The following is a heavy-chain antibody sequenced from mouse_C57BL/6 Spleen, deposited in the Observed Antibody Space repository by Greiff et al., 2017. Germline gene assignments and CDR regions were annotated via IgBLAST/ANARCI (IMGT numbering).Heavy chain of an antibody. D-gene: IGHD3-2*02. CDR1: GYAFTNYL. CDR3: AREGAQAFAY. V-gene: IGHV1-54*01. Sequence: VQLQQSGAELVRPGTSVKVSCKASGYAFTNYLIEWVKQRPGQGLEWIGVINPGSGGTNYNEKFKGKATLTADKSSSTAYMQLSSLTSEDSAVYFCAREGAQAFAYWGQGTLVTVSA. CDR2: INPGSGGT. J-gene: IGHJ3*01.